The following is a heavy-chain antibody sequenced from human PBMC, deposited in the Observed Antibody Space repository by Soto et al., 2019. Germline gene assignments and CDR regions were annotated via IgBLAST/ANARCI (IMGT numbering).Heavy chain of an antibody. CDR1: GFTFSYYA. V-gene: IGHV3-33*01. Sequence: GGSLRLSCAASGFTFSYYAIHWVRQAPGKGLEWVAVIWYDGSKKYFADSVKGRFTISRDNSKNAVYLQMNTLSGEDTAVYYCARDERHYFDLWGQGTLVTVSS. CDR2: IWYDGSKK. J-gene: IGHJ4*02. CDR3: ARDERHYFDL.